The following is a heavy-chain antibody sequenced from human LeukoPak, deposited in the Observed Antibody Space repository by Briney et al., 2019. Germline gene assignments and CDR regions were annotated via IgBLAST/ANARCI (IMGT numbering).Heavy chain of an antibody. CDR1: GVSFSSFA. J-gene: IGHJ4*02. CDR2: VSGGGAYT. D-gene: IGHD2-8*01. V-gene: IGHV3-23*01. CDR3: AKRITVSAGYYLDS. Sequence: GGSLRLSCVGSGVSFSSFAMSWVRQAPGKGLEWVSTVSGGGAYTYYADSVKGRFTVSRDDSKSMHFLQMNSLTPEDTALYFCAKRITVSAGYYLDSWGQGTLVTVSS.